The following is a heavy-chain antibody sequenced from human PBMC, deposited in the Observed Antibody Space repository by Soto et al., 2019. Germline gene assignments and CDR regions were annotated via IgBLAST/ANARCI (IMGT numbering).Heavy chain of an antibody. CDR2: LQYNGIT. CDR3: AHRVDWSPYDS. J-gene: IGHJ4*02. D-gene: IGHD3-9*01. Sequence: QQQLQESGPGLVKPSETLSLTCTVSGDPISSSGHFWVWIRQPPGKGLEWSGNLQYNGITHYTPSLESRATISADTSKKHFSLKLNSVTAADTALYYCAHRVDWSPYDSWGQGTLVTVSS. V-gene: IGHV4-39*02. CDR1: GDPISSSGHF.